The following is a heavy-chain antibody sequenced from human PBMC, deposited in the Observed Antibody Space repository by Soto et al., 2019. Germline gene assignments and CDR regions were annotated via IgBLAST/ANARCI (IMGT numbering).Heavy chain of an antibody. CDR1: GFTFNTFA. CDR2: ISYDGSHK. J-gene: IGHJ4*02. Sequence: QSGGSLRLSCATSGFTFNTFAMHWVRQAPGKGLEWLAVISYDGSHKYYSDSVKGRIIISRDNSKNTLYLQMKALRGEDTAVYYCTRDRADGLRSFDWLCLDYWGQGTLVTSPQ. V-gene: IGHV3-30-3*01. CDR3: TRDRADGLRSFDWLCLDY. D-gene: IGHD3-9*01.